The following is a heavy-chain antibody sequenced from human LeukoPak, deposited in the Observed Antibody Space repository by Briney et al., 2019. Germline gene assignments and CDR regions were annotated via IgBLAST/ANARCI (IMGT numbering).Heavy chain of an antibody. Sequence: GGSLRLFCAASGFTFSSYAMSWVRQAPGKGLEWVSAISGSGGSTYYADSVKGRFTISRDNSKNTLYLQMNSLRAEDTAVYYCAKDSIPIVGATKGDFDYWGQGTLVTVSS. CDR3: AKDSIPIVGATKGDFDY. CDR1: GFTFSSYA. CDR2: ISGSGGST. V-gene: IGHV3-23*01. J-gene: IGHJ4*02. D-gene: IGHD1-26*01.